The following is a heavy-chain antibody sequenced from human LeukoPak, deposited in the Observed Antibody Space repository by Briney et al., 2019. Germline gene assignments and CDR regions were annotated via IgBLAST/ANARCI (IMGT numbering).Heavy chain of an antibody. J-gene: IGHJ4*02. CDR1: GFTFSSYA. D-gene: IGHD2-15*01. CDR3: AKGPRRRDSV. V-gene: IGHV3-23*01. Sequence: GWALTLSCAASGFTFSSYAMSGVRQAPGKGLEGVSASSGSDCSKYYAGSLRDGLIISRQNSKHTLYLQMNSQRADDTAVYYCAKGPRRRDSVWGQETLVTVSS. CDR2: SSGSDCSK.